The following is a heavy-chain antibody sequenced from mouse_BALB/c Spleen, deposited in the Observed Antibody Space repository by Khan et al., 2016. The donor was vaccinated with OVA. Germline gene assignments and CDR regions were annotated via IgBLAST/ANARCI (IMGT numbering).Heavy chain of an antibody. CDR3: ARHRFTTPTAWFAY. Sequence: EVELVESGGDLVKPGGSLNLSCEASGFTFSSYGMSWLRQTPDKRLEWVATISNGGSYTYFPDSVKGRLTISRDNSSNTLYLQMSSLKSEDTAMYYCARHRFTTPTAWFAYWGQGTLVTVFA. CDR1: GFTFSSYG. V-gene: IGHV5-6*01. CDR2: ISNGGSYT. J-gene: IGHJ3*01. D-gene: IGHD1-2*01.